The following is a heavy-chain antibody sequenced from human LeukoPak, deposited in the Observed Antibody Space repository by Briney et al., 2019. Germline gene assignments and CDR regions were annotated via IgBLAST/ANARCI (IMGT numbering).Heavy chain of an antibody. V-gene: IGHV3-7*04. J-gene: IGHJ4*02. Sequence: PGGSLRLSCAASGVTFSSYWMSWVRQTPQKGLEWVANIKGDGSEKYYVDSVKGRFTISRENTKNSLYLQMNSLRADDTAVYYCARDHLGYSFDYWGQGTLVTVSS. CDR1: GVTFSSYW. CDR3: ARDHLGYSFDY. CDR2: IKGDGSEK.